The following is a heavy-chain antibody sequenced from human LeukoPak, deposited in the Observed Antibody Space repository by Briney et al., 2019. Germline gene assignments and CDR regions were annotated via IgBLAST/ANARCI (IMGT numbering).Heavy chain of an antibody. CDR2: INSDGSST. CDR3: ARIPLDYYDSSGGNAFDI. D-gene: IGHD3-22*01. CDR1: GFTFSSYW. J-gene: IGHJ3*02. V-gene: IGHV3-74*01. Sequence: GGSLRLSCAASGFTFSSYWMHWVRQAPGKGLVWVSRINSDGSSTSYADSVKGRFTISRDNAMNTLYLQMNSLRAEDTAVYYCARIPLDYYDSSGGNAFDIWGQGTMVTVSS.